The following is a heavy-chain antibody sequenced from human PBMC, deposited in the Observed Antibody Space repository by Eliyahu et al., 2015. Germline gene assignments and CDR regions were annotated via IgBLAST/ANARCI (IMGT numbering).Heavy chain of an antibody. CDR2: IYYSGST. J-gene: IGHJ4*02. V-gene: IGHV4-39*01. Sequence: QLQLQESGPGLVKPSETLSLTCTVSGGSISSNNYYWGWIRQPPGKGLEWIGIIYYSGSTYFSPSLKSRVSMSVDTSKNQFSLKLSSVTAADTAVYYCARSIAAAEDYWGQGTLVTVSS. D-gene: IGHD6-13*01. CDR3: ARSIAAAEDY. CDR1: GGSISSNNYY.